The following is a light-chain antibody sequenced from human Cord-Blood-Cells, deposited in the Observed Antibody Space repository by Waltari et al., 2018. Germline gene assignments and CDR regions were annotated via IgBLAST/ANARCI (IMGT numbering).Light chain of an antibody. J-gene: IGLJ3*02. Sequence: QSALTQPASVSGSPGQSITISCTGTSSDVGGYNSVSWYQQHPGNAPKLMIYDLSNRPSGVSNRFSGSKSGNTASLTISGLQAEDEADYYCSSYTSSSTWVFGGGTKLTVL. CDR3: SSYTSSSTWV. CDR2: DLS. V-gene: IGLV2-14*01. CDR1: SSDVGGYNS.